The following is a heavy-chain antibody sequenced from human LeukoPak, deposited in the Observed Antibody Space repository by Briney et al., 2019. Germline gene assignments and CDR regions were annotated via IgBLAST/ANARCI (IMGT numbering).Heavy chain of an antibody. V-gene: IGHV3-33*06. CDR2: IWYDGSKK. J-gene: IGHJ4*02. CDR1: GFTFSRYD. D-gene: IGHD5-18*01. Sequence: PGRSLRLSCAASGFTFSRYDMHWVRQAPGKGLEWVAVIWYDGSKKFYADSVKGRLSISRDNSKNILHLQMNSLRVEDTAVYYCAKVGIVDRAMIDYWGQGTLVTVSS. CDR3: AKVGIVDRAMIDY.